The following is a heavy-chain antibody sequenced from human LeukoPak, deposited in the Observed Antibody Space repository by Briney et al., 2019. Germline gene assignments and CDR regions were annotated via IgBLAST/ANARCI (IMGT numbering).Heavy chain of an antibody. D-gene: IGHD2-2*01. CDR3: ARDRSPNDAFDI. CDR2: ISSGYPTI. V-gene: IGHV3-48*01. J-gene: IGHJ3*02. Sequence: PGGSLRLSCAASGFTFSSYSINWVRQAPGKGLEWVSYISSGYPTIYYADSVKGRFTISRDNAKNSLYPQMNSLRAEDTAVYYCARDRSPNDAFDIWGQGTMVTVSS. CDR1: GFTFSSYS.